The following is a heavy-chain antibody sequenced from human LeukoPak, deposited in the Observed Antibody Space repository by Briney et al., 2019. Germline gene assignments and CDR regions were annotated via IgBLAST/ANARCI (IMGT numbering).Heavy chain of an antibody. V-gene: IGHV1-69*02. D-gene: IGHD2-2*02. Sequence: GASVKVSCKASGGTFSSYTISWVRQAPGQGLEWMGRIIPILGIANYAQKFQGRVTMTTDTSTSTAYMELRSLRSDDTAVYYCARGGRIVVVPAAIGAFDIWGQGTMVTVSS. CDR3: ARGGRIVVVPAAIGAFDI. J-gene: IGHJ3*02. CDR1: GGTFSSYT. CDR2: IIPILGIA.